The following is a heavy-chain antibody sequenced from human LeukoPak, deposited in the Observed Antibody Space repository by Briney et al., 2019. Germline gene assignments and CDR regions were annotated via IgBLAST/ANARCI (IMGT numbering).Heavy chain of an antibody. CDR2: ISAYNGNT. V-gene: IGHV1-18*01. D-gene: IGHD6-19*01. CDR1: GYTFTSYG. J-gene: IGHJ2*01. CDR3: ARDGTSGWYRSDWYFDL. Sequence: ASVKVSCKASGYTFTSYGIRWVRQAPGQGLEWMGWISAYNGNTNYAQKLQGRVTMTTDTSTSTAYMELRSLRSDDTAVYYCARDGTSGWYRSDWYFDLWGRGTLVTVSS.